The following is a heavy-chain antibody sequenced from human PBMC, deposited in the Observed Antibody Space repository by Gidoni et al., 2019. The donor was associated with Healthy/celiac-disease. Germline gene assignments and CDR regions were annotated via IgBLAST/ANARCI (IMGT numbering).Heavy chain of an antibody. CDR2: IYYSGST. V-gene: IGHV4-39*01. J-gene: IGHJ3*02. Sequence: QLQLQESGPGLVKPSETLSLTCTVSGGSISSSSYYWGWIRQPPGKGLEWIGSIYYSGSTYYNPSLKSRVTISVDTSKNQFSLKLSSVTAADTAVYYCARHEGDRELRAFDIWGQGTMVTVSS. CDR3: ARHEGDRELRAFDI. D-gene: IGHD1-26*01. CDR1: GGSISSSSYY.